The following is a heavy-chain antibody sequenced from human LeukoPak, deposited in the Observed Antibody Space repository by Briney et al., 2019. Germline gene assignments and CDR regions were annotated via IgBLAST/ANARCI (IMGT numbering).Heavy chain of an antibody. D-gene: IGHD2-2*01. CDR3: AKDHCSSTSCYLFDY. CDR2: IRYDGSNK. V-gene: IGHV3-30*02. Sequence: PGGSLRLYCAASGFTFSSYGMHWVRQAPGKGLEWVAFIRYDGSNKYYADSVKGRFTISRDNSKNTLYLQMNSLRAEDTAVYYCAKDHCSSTSCYLFDYWGQGTLVTVSS. CDR1: GFTFSSYG. J-gene: IGHJ4*02.